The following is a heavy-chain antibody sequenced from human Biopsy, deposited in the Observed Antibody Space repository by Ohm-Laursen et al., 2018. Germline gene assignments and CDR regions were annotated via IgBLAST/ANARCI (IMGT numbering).Heavy chain of an antibody. Sequence: SVKVSCKASGDAFLGYYLHWVRQAPGQGLEWMGSIYPNSGDTDFAQKFQGRVSMTRGTSVSTAYLELSSLRSDDTAIYYCARDLLEWSLPSWGQGTLVTVSS. CDR1: GDAFLGYY. D-gene: IGHD3-3*01. J-gene: IGHJ4*02. CDR3: ARDLLEWSLPS. V-gene: IGHV1-2*02. CDR2: IYPNSGDT.